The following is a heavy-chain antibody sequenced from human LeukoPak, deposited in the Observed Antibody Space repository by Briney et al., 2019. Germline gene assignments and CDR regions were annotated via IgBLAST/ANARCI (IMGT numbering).Heavy chain of an antibody. CDR2: IFYSGNT. D-gene: IGHD1-26*01. CDR3: ARLAAISGSDYPDD. V-gene: IGHV4-59*08. CDR1: GVSISSYY. Sequence: PSETLSLTCTVSGVSISSYYWSWIRQPPGKGLGWIGYIFYSGNTIYNPSLKIRVTISVDTSKNHFSLRLRSVTAADTAVYYCARLAAISGSDYPDDWGQGTLVTVSS. J-gene: IGHJ4*02.